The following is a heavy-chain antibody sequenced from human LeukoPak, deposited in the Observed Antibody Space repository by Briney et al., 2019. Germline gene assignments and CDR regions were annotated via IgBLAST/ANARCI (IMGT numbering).Heavy chain of an antibody. V-gene: IGHV1-69*06. J-gene: IGHJ4*02. D-gene: IGHD4-17*01. Sequence: ASVKVSCKASGGTFSSYAISWVRQAPGQGLEWMGGIIPIFGTANYAQKFQGRVTITADKSTSTAYMELSSLRSEDTAVYYCARFSWTTVTTSFDYWGQGTLVTVSS. CDR1: GGTFSSYA. CDR2: IIPIFGTA. CDR3: ARFSWTTVTTSFDY.